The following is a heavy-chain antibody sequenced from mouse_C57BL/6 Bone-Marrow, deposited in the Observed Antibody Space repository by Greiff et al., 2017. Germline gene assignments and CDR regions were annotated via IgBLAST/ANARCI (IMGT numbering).Heavy chain of an antibody. CDR2: IYPGDGDT. J-gene: IGHJ4*01. CDR1: GYAFSSYW. D-gene: IGHD1-1*01. CDR3: ARWHYYDSSPLYAMDY. V-gene: IGHV1-80*01. Sequence: QVQLQQSGAELVKPGASVKISCKASGYAFSSYWMNWVKQRPGKGLEWIGQIYPGDGDTNYNGKFKGKATLTADKSSSTAYMQLSSLTSEDSAIYFCARWHYYDSSPLYAMDYWGQGTSVTVSS.